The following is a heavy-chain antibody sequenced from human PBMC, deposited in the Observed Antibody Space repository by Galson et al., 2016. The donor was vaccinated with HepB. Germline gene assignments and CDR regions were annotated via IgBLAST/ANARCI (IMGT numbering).Heavy chain of an antibody. CDR1: GFTFRSYG. D-gene: IGHD3-10*01. CDR2: ISGSGGGA. CDR3: AKEGRLGDGLDV. J-gene: IGHJ6*02. Sequence: SLRLSCAASGFTFRSYGMNWVRQAPGKGPEWVSGISGSGGGAYYGESVKGRFTISRDNSKNTLHLQINSLRAEDTAVYYCAKEGRLGDGLDVWGQGTTVTVSS. V-gene: IGHV3-23*01.